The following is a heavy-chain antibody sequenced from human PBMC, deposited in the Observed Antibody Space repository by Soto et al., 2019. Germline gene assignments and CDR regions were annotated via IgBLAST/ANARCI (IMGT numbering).Heavy chain of an antibody. Sequence: EVQLLESGGTLVQPGGSLRLSCAASGVTFSNCVMTWVRQAPGKGLEWLSSISTSGSGTYYTDSVKGRFIISRDNSRNTLYLQMNSLRAEDRAIYYCAKKLDAWGSFEYWGHVTLVTVSS. CDR2: ISTSGSGT. CDR1: GVTFSNCV. V-gene: IGHV3-23*01. J-gene: IGHJ4*01. D-gene: IGHD3-16*01. CDR3: AKKLDAWGSFEY.